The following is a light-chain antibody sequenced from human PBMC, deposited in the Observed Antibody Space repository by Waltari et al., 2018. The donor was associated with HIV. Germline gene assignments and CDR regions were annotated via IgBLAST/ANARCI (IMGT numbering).Light chain of an antibody. CDR3: QSYDSSLSGWV. Sequence: QSVLTQPPSVSGAPGQRVTISCTGSSSNIGAGYDYTWYQQLPGTAPKLLIYGNSNRPAGVPDRFSGSKSGTSASLAITGLQAEDEADYYCQSYDSSLSGWVFGGGTKLTVL. CDR1: SSNIGAGYD. V-gene: IGLV1-40*01. J-gene: IGLJ3*02. CDR2: GNS.